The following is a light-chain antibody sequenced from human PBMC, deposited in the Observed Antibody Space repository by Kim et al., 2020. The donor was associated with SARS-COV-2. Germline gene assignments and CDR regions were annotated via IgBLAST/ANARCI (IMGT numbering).Light chain of an antibody. CDR2: EDN. V-gene: IGLV6-57*02. Sequence: TVTISCTGSSGSIARNNVEWYQQRPGSAPPTVIYEDNQRPSGVPDRFSGSIDSSSNSASLTISGLKTEDEADYYCQSYDSSNWVFGGGTKLTVL. CDR1: SGSIARNN. J-gene: IGLJ3*02. CDR3: QSYDSSNWV.